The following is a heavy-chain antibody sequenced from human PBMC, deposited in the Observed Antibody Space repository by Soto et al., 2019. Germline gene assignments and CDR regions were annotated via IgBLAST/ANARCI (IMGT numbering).Heavy chain of an antibody. J-gene: IGHJ6*02. D-gene: IGHD2-21*02. V-gene: IGHV1-69*13. CDR1: GGTFSSYA. CDR3: ARANCGGDCYSRFYAMDV. Sequence: GASVKVSWNASGGTFSSYAISWVRQAPGQGLESREGISPIFGTAHYAQKFQGRVTITADESTSTAYMELSSLRSEDTAVYYCARANCGGDCYSRFYAMDVWGQETTVTVSS. CDR2: ISPIFGTA.